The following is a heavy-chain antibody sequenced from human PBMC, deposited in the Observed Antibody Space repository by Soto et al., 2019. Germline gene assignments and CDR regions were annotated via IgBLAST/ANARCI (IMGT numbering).Heavy chain of an antibody. CDR1: GYTFTGYA. V-gene: IGHV1-3*01. J-gene: IGHJ6*02. Sequence: EASVKVSCKASGYTFTGYAMHWVRQAPGQRLEWMGWINAGNGNTKYSQKLQGRVTITRDTSASTAYMELSSLRSEDTAVYYCARDPSYYGMDVWGQGTTVTVSS. CDR2: INAGNGNT. CDR3: ARDPSYYGMDV.